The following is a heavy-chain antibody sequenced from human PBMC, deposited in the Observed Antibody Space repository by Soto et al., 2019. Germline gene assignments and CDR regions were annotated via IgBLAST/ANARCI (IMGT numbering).Heavy chain of an antibody. D-gene: IGHD2-21*01. V-gene: IGHV1-69*13. Sequence: SVKVSCKASGGTFSSYATSWVRQAPGQGLEWMGGIIPIFGTANYAQKFQGRVTITADESTSTAYMELSSLRSEDTAVYYCARGPYSDNWFDPWGQGTLVTVSS. CDR3: ARGPYSDNWFDP. CDR1: GGTFSSYA. J-gene: IGHJ5*02. CDR2: IIPIFGTA.